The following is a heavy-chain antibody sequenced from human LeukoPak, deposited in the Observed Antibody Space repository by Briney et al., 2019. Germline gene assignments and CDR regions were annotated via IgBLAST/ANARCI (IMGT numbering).Heavy chain of an antibody. J-gene: IGHJ4*02. CDR1: GGSISGYS. CDR3: ARHGDHTSGWYDLDY. CDR2: LYYSGST. D-gene: IGHD6-19*01. V-gene: IGHV4-59*08. Sequence: SKTLSLTCTVSGGSISGYSWSWIRQPPGKGLEWIGYLYYSGSTNYNPSLKSRVTMSVDTSKTHFSLRLSSVTAADTAVYYCARHGDHTSGWYDLDYWGQGTLVTVSS.